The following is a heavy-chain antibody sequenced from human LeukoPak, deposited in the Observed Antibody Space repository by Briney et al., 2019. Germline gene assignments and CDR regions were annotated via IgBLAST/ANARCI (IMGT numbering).Heavy chain of an antibody. D-gene: IGHD6-13*01. Sequence: GGSLRLSCAASGFTFSSYSMNWVRQAPGKGLEWVAVISYDGSNKYYADSVKGRFTISRDNSKNTLYLQMNSLRAEDTAVYYCARGDRSGSSWLDVAFDIWGQGTMVTVSS. CDR3: ARGDRSGSSWLDVAFDI. J-gene: IGHJ3*02. V-gene: IGHV3-30*03. CDR2: ISYDGSNK. CDR1: GFTFSSYS.